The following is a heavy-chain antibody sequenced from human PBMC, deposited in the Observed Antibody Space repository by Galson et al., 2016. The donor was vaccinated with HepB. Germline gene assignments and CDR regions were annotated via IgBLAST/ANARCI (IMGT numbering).Heavy chain of an antibody. Sequence: SLRLSCAASGFSFSNHGMHWVRQAPGKGLEWVAVIYYDGSNKYYADSVKGRFTISRDNSKNTLHLQMNSLRAEDTAVYYCARDGDTSTSCLDYWGQGTLVTVSS. CDR2: IYYDGSNK. J-gene: IGHJ4*02. V-gene: IGHV3-33*01. CDR3: ARDGDTSTSCLDY. D-gene: IGHD2-2*01. CDR1: GFSFSNHG.